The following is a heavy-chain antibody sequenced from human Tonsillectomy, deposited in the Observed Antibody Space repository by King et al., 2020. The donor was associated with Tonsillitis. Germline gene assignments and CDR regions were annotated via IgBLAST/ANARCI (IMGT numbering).Heavy chain of an antibody. CDR3: ARGGATLLLWFGELLYFLY. D-gene: IGHD3-10*01. J-gene: IGHJ4*02. V-gene: IGHV1-46*03. CDR1: GYTFTSYY. CDR2: INPSGGST. Sequence: VQLVQSGAEVKKPGASVKVSCKASGYTFTSYYMHWVRQAPGQGLEWMGIINPSGGSTSYAQKFQGRVTMTRDTSTSTVYMELSSLRSEDTAVYYCARGGATLLLWFGELLYFLYWGQGTLVTVSS.